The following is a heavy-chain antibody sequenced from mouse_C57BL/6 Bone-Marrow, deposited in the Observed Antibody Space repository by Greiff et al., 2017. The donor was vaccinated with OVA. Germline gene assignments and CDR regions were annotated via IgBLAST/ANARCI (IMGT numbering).Heavy chain of an antibody. V-gene: IGHV1-74*01. Sequence: QVQLQQPGAELVKPGASVKVSCTASGYTFTSYWLHWVKQRPGQGLEWIGRIHPSDSDTNYNQKFKGKATVTVDKSSSTAYMQLSSLTSEDSAVYYCAIEIYYYGSSYSWFAYWGQGTLVTVSA. CDR2: IHPSDSDT. J-gene: IGHJ3*01. CDR1: GYTFTSYW. D-gene: IGHD1-1*01. CDR3: AIEIYYYGSSYSWFAY.